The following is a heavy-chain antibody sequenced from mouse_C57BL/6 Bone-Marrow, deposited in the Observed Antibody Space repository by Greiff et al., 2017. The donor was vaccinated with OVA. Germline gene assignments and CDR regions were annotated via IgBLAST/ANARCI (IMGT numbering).Heavy chain of an antibody. CDR3: AIVATPYWYFDV. D-gene: IGHD1-1*01. CDR1: GFTFSDYG. Sequence: EVQLVESGGGLVKPGGSLKLSCAASGFTFSDYGMHWVRQAPEKGLEWVAHISSGSSTIYYADTVKGRFTISRDNAKNTLFLQMTSLRSEDTAMYYCAIVATPYWYFDVWGTGTTVTVSS. CDR2: ISSGSSTI. J-gene: IGHJ1*03. V-gene: IGHV5-17*01.